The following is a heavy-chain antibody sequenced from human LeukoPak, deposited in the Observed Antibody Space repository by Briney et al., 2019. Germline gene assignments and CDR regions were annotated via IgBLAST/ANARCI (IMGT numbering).Heavy chain of an antibody. CDR2: IITILGIA. D-gene: IGHD2-15*01. J-gene: IGHJ5*02. CDR3: ARDFTGYCSGGSCQHSPPSWFDP. Sequence: GASVKVSCKASGGTFTSYAINWVRQAPGQGLEWMGRIITILGIANYAQKFQGRVTITADKSTSTAYMELSSLRSEDTAMYYCARDFTGYCSGGSCQHSPPSWFDPWGQGTLVTVSS. CDR1: GGTFTSYA. V-gene: IGHV1-69*04.